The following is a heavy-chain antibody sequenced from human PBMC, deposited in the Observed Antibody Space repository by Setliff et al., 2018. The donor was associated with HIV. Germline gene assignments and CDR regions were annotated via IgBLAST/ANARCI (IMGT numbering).Heavy chain of an antibody. D-gene: IGHD2-2*02. CDR2: IKLDGSEK. Sequence: GGSLRLSCAASGFTFSTYWMSWVRQAPGKGLEWVASIKLDGSEKYYVDSVKGRFTISRDNTKNSLYLQLNSLRAEDTAVYYCARDAAAPAAIEGAFDIWGQGTMVTVSS. CDR3: ARDAAAPAAIEGAFDI. V-gene: IGHV3-7*01. J-gene: IGHJ3*02. CDR1: GFTFSTYW.